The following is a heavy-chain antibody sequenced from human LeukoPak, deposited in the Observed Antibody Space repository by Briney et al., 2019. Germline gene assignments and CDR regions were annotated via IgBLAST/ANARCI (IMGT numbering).Heavy chain of an antibody. Sequence: ASVKVSCKASGYTFTGYYMHWVRQAPGQGLEWMGWINPNSGGTNYAQKFQGRVSMTTDTSTSTAYMELRSLRYDDTAVYYCARHVRGVIITYTTPFDYWGQGTLVTVSS. CDR3: ARHVRGVIITYTTPFDY. D-gene: IGHD3-10*02. CDR1: GYTFTGYY. J-gene: IGHJ4*02. V-gene: IGHV1-2*02. CDR2: INPNSGGT.